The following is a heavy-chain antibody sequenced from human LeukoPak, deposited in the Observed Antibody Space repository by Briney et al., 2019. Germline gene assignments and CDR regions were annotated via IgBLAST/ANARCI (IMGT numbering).Heavy chain of an antibody. CDR1: GGSISSSNW. V-gene: IGHV4-4*02. CDR3: ARGGWLAAGPYNWFDP. Sequence: SETLSLTCAVSGGSISSSNWWSWVRQPPGKGLEWIGEIYHSGSTNYNPSLKSRVTISVDKSKNQFSLKLSSVTAADTAVYYCARGGWLAAGPYNWFDPWGQGTLVTVSS. D-gene: IGHD6-13*01. CDR2: IYHSGST. J-gene: IGHJ5*02.